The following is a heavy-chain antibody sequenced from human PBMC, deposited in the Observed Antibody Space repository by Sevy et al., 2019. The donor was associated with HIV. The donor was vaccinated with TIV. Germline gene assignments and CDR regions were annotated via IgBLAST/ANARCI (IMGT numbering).Heavy chain of an antibody. D-gene: IGHD3-22*01. CDR1: GGTFSSYA. CDR3: AISGYYPDAFDI. Sequence: ASVKVSCKASGGTFSSYAISWVRQAPGQGLEWMGGIIPIFGTANYAQKFQGRVTITADETTSTAYMELSSLRSEDTAVYYCAISGYYPDAFDIWGQGTMVTVSS. V-gene: IGHV1-69*13. J-gene: IGHJ3*02. CDR2: IIPIFGTA.